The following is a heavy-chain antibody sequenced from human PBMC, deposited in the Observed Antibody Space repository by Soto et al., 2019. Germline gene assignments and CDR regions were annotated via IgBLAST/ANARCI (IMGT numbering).Heavy chain of an antibody. CDR1: GGTFSSYA. CDR3: ARNPGSYYFDY. Sequence: SVKVSFKASGGTFSSYAISWVRQAPGQGLEWMGGIIPIFGTANYAQKFQGRVTITADKSTSTAYMELSSRRSEDTAVYYCARNPGSYYFDYWGQGTLVTVSS. CDR2: IIPIFGTA. D-gene: IGHD1-26*01. J-gene: IGHJ4*02. V-gene: IGHV1-69*06.